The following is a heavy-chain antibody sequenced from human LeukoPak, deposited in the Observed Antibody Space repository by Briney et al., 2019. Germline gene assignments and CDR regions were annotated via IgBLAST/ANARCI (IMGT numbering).Heavy chain of an antibody. V-gene: IGHV4-34*01. CDR1: GGSFSGYY. D-gene: IGHD6-19*01. Sequence: PSETLSLTCAVYGGSFSGYYWGWIRQPPGKGLEWIGEINHSGSTNYNPSLKSRVTISVDTSKNQFSLKLSSVTAADTAVYYCARGGWGDGGYYYYYYMDVWGKGTTVTVSS. J-gene: IGHJ6*03. CDR3: ARGGWGDGGYYYYYYMDV. CDR2: INHSGST.